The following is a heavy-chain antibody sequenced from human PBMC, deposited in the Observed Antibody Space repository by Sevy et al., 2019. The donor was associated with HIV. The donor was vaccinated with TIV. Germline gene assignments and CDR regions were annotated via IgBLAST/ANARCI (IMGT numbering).Heavy chain of an antibody. CDR3: SREGSYADYVLADYYGLDV. CDR1: GFSFSSYS. J-gene: IGHJ6*02. V-gene: IGHV3-7*01. CDR2: IYRGGGGT. Sequence: GGSLRLSCAASGFSFSSYSMTWVRQAPGKGLEWVSTIYRGGGGTYYMDSVKGRFTVSRDNAKNSLFLQMNSLRVEDTAVDYCSREGSYADYVLADYYGLDVWGQGTTVTVSS. D-gene: IGHD3-16*01.